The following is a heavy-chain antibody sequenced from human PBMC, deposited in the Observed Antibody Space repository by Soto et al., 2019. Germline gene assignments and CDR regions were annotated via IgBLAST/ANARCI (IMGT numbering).Heavy chain of an antibody. V-gene: IGHV4-30-4*01. J-gene: IGHJ3*02. Sequence: QVQLQESGPGLVKPSQTLSLTCTVSGGSISSGDYYWSWIRQPPGKGLEWIGYIYYSGSTYYNPSLKSRVTISVDTSKNQFSLKLSSVTAADTAVYYCARASDYYDSSGQVVGAFDIWGQGTMVTVSS. CDR2: IYYSGST. CDR1: GGSISSGDYY. CDR3: ARASDYYDSSGQVVGAFDI. D-gene: IGHD3-22*01.